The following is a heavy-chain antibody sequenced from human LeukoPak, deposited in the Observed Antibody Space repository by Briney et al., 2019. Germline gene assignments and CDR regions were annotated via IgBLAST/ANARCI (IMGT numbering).Heavy chain of an antibody. Sequence: SETLSLTCTLSGDSISSSTYFWGWIRQPPGKGLEWIGCIYYSGTTYYNPALKSRVSISVDTSKNKPSLRLSSVTAADTAVYYCARDRGYSVGAAAGFDYWGQGTLVTVSS. CDR1: GDSISSSTYF. V-gene: IGHV4-39*07. J-gene: IGHJ4*02. CDR2: IYYSGTT. D-gene: IGHD5/OR15-5a*01. CDR3: ARDRGYSVGAAAGFDY.